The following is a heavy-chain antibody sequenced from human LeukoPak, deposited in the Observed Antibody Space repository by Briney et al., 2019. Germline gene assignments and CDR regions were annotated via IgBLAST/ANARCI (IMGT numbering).Heavy chain of an antibody. V-gene: IGHV3-23*01. CDR2: ISGSAAIT. CDR3: AKLDSITMIVVVKSFDY. CDR1: GFSGFTFSHYG. J-gene: IGHJ4*02. Sequence: PGGTLRLSCAASGFSGFTFSHYGMNWVRQAPGKGLEWVSGISGSAAITYYADSVKGRLTISRDNSKNTLFLQMNSLRAEDTAVYYCAKLDSITMIVVVKSFDYWGQGTLVTVSS. D-gene: IGHD3-22*01.